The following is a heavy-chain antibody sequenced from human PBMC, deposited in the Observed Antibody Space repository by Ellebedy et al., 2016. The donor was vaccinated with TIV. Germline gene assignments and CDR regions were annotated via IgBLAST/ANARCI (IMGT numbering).Heavy chain of an antibody. V-gene: IGHV3-23*01. CDR3: AKHNDYSRGQYRDD. CDR1: GFTFSSSG. J-gene: IGHJ4*02. D-gene: IGHD6-19*01. Sequence: PGGSLRLSCAASGFTFSSSGISWVRQAPGKGLEWFSAISGSGDVTYYADSVRGRFTISRDNSKNTLYVQMNSLRAEDTAVYYCAKHNDYSRGQYRDDWGQGTLVTVSS. CDR2: ISGSGDVT.